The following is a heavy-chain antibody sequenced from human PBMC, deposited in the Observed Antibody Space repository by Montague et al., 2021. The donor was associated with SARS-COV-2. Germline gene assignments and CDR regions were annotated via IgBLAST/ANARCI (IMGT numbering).Heavy chain of an antibody. CDR2: INHSGST. J-gene: IGHJ6*02. CDR3: ARGRRRYNWRDGTRYYYGLDV. D-gene: IGHD1-20*01. Sequence: SETLSLTCAVYGGSLSGYYWSWIRQPPGKGLEWIGEINHSGSTNYNPSLKSRVTISLDTSKNQFSLKLSSVTAADTAVYCCARGRRRYNWRDGTRYYYGLDVWGQGTTVTVSS. V-gene: IGHV4-34*01. CDR1: GGSLSGYY.